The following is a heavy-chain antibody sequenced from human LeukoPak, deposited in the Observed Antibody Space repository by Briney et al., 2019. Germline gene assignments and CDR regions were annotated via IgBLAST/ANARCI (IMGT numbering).Heavy chain of an antibody. J-gene: IGHJ4*02. V-gene: IGHV1-2*02. CDR1: GYTFTGYY. D-gene: IGHD6-13*01. Sequence: GASVKVSCKASGYTFTGYYMHWVRQAPGQGLEWMGWINPNSGDTNYAQKFQGRVTMTRDTSISTAYMELSRLTSDDTAVYFCARDRIAAAVLDYWGQGTLVTVSS. CDR3: ARDRIAAAVLDY. CDR2: INPNSGDT.